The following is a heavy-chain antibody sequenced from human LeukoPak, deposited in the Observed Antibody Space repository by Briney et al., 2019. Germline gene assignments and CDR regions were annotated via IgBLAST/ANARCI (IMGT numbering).Heavy chain of an antibody. CDR2: IYYSGST. D-gene: IGHD3-22*01. Sequence: PSETLSLTCTVSGGSISSSSYYWGWIRQPPGKGLEWIGSIYYSGSTYYNPSLKSRVTISVDTSKNQFSLKLSSVTAADAAVYYCARGGPTYYYDSSGPNDAFDIWGQGTMVTVSS. CDR3: ARGGPTYYYDSSGPNDAFDI. J-gene: IGHJ3*02. CDR1: GGSISSSSYY. V-gene: IGHV4-39*01.